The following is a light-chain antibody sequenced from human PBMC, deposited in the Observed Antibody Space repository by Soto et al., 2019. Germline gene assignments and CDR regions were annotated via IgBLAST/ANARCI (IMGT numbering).Light chain of an antibody. Sequence: EIVLTQSPATLSLSPGERATLSCRASQSVNRYLVWYQQKPGQAPRLLIFDASNRATGIPARFSGSGSGTDFTLTISSLEHEDFEVYYCQQRINWQFTLGPGTKVDIK. V-gene: IGKV3-11*01. J-gene: IGKJ3*01. CDR1: QSVNRY. CDR2: DAS. CDR3: QQRINWQFT.